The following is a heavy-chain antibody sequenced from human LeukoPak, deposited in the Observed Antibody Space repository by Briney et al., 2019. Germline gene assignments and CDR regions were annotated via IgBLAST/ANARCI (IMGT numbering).Heavy chain of an antibody. Sequence: GAPVKASCKASGYTLNELSIHCVRQAPGNGLEWMGGFDPEDGEPIYAKKLRCRLTMTDDTSTDTAYMELSSLRSDDTVVYYCTTDLDYWGQGRLVTVSS. CDR3: TTDLDY. CDR2: FDPEDGEP. V-gene: IGHV1-24*01. J-gene: IGHJ4*02. CDR1: GYTLNELS.